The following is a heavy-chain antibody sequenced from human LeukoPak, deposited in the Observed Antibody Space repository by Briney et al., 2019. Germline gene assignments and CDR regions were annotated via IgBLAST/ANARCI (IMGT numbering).Heavy chain of an antibody. CDR2: ISGSGGST. D-gene: IGHD6-25*01. V-gene: IGHV3-23*01. J-gene: IGHJ4*02. CDR1: LSSFSTDA. Sequence: GGSLRLSCAASLSSFSTDAMAWVRQAAGKGLEWVSAISGSGGSTYYADSVKGRFTISRDNSKNTLYLQMNSLRAEDTAVYYCARVPAATGYWGQGTLVTVSS. CDR3: ARVPAATGY.